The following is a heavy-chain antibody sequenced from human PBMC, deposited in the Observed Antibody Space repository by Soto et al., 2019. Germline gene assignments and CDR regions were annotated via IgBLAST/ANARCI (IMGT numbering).Heavy chain of an antibody. CDR2: ISGSGGST. D-gene: IGHD3-22*01. Sequence: GGSLRLSCAASGFTFSSYAMSWVRQAPGKGLEWVSAISGSGGSTYCADSVKGRFTISRDNSKNTLYLQMNSLRAEDTAVYYCAKDYYDSSGYYDFDYWGQGTLVTVSS. CDR1: GFTFSSYA. J-gene: IGHJ4*02. V-gene: IGHV3-23*01. CDR3: AKDYYDSSGYYDFDY.